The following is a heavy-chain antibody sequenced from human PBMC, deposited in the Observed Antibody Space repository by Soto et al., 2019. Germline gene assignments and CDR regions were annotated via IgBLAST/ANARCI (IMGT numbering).Heavy chain of an antibody. CDR3: ASEELRSREDNSYYVRDV. CDR2: IIPIFGTA. CDR1: GGTFRSYD. V-gene: IGHV1-69*13. Sequence: ASVKVSCKASGGTFRSYDISWVRQAHGQGLEWMGGIIPIFGTANYEQKFQVRVTITADESTSTAYMEVSSLSSEFTAVYYCASEELRSREDNSYYVRDVFGEGTTVTAAS. J-gene: IGHJ6*04. D-gene: IGHD3-3*01.